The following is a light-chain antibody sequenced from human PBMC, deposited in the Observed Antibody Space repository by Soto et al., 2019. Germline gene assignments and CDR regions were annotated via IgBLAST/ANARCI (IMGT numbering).Light chain of an antibody. CDR1: GRYIGYYDY. CDR2: EVS. Sequence: QSALAQLASGSGSPGQSITISCTETGRYIGYYDYVSRFQKHPGKAPKVIMSEVSNRPSGVSNRFSGSKSDNTDSLTISGLQAEDEADYYCGSYTSTGTCVFGTGTKVTVL. J-gene: IGLJ1*01. V-gene: IGLV2-14*01. CDR3: GSYTSTGTCV.